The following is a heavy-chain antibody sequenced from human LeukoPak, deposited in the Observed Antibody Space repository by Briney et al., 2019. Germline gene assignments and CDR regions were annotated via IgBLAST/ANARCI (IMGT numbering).Heavy chain of an antibody. D-gene: IGHD3-22*01. Sequence: GGSLSLSCAPSGVTLRNHWMHAVCQTPGKGLVWVSRISSDGSSTTYADSVKGRFTISRDNSKNMLYLQMNSLRAEDTAVYYCASPIDSSGYTGFAYGGQGTLVTVSS. V-gene: IGHV3-74*03. CDR3: ASPIDSSGYTGFAY. J-gene: IGHJ4*02. CDR2: ISSDGSST. CDR1: GVTLRNHW.